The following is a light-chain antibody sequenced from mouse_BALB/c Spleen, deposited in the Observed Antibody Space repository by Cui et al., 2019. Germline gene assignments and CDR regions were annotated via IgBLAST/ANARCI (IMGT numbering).Light chain of an antibody. CDR2: DTS. V-gene: IGKV4-59*01. CDR1: SSVSY. J-gene: IGKJ1*01. CDR3: QQWSTNPPT. Sequence: QIDLSESPAIMSASPVEKVTMTCRSSSSVSYMPWYQQKSGHSPKRCLYDTSKLSSCLPAHFSCSGSGTSYSLTIGRMEAEDAATNYYQQWSTNPPTFGAGTKLEIK.